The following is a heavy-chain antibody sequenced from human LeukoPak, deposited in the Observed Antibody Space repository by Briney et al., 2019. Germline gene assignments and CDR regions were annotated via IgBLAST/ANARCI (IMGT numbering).Heavy chain of an antibody. J-gene: IGHJ6*02. CDR3: ARDEDVDGDYESYYYYGMDV. CDR1: GFTFSSYG. CDR2: IWYDGSNK. Sequence: GGSLRLSCAASGFTFSSYGMHWVRQAPGKGLEWVAVIWYDGSNKYYADSVKGRFTISRDNSKNTLYLQMNSLRAEDTAVYYCARDEDVDGDYESYYYYGMDVWGQGTTVTVSS. D-gene: IGHD4-17*01. V-gene: IGHV3-33*01.